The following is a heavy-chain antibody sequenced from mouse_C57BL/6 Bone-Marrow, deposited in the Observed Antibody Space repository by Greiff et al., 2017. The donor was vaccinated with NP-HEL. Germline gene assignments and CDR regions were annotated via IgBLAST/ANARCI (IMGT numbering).Heavy chain of an antibody. CDR3: ARGAY. CDR2: IDPSDSYT. CDR1: GYTFTSYW. Sequence: QVQLKQPGAELVRPGTSVKLSCKASGYTFTSYWMHWVKQRPGQGLEWIGVIDPSDSYTNYNQKFKDKATLTADKSSSTAYMQLSRLTSEDSAVYFCARGAYWGQGTLVTVSA. J-gene: IGHJ3*01. V-gene: IGHV1-59*01.